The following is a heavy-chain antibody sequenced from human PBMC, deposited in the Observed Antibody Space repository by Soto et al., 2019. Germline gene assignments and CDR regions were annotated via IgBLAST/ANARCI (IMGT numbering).Heavy chain of an antibody. V-gene: IGHV1-18*04. CDR2: ISAKNDDT. CDR3: ARKGRFCTGGVCYSNWFGP. Sequence: ASVKVSCKASGYTFTSFGINWVRQAPGQGLEWMGWISAKNDDTKYAQKIQGRVTMTTDTSTSTAYMELRSLRSDDTAVYYCARKGRFCTGGVCYSNWFGPWGPGTLVTVSS. CDR1: GYTFTSFG. D-gene: IGHD2-8*02. J-gene: IGHJ5*02.